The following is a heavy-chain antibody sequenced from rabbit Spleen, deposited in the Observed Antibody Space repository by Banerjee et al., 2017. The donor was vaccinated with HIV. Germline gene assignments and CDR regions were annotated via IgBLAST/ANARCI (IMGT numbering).Heavy chain of an antibody. CDR1: GFSFSSDYY. CDR3: ARDAGSGAYIDGYFNL. V-gene: IGHV1S40*01. D-gene: IGHD8-1*01. CDR2: IYPGSIGDT. Sequence: QSLEESGGDLVKPGASLTLTCTASGFSFSSDYYMCWVRQAPGKGLECGACIYPGSIGDTFYASWAKGRFTISKTSSPTVTLQMTSLTVADTATYFCARDAGSGAYIDGYFNLWGQGTLVTVS. J-gene: IGHJ4*01.